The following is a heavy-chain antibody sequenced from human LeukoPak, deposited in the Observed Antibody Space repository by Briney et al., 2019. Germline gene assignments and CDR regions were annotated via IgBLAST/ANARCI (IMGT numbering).Heavy chain of an antibody. V-gene: IGHV3-23*01. Sequence: GGSLRLSCAASGFTFSRYDMSWVRQSPGQGLEWVSVISDSGSNTYYADSVKGRFTISRDNSKNTLYLQMNSLRADDTAVYYCANPDSSGFYFSMRFDFWGQGTLVTVSS. CDR3: ANPDSSGFYFSMRFDF. J-gene: IGHJ4*02. CDR1: GFTFSRYD. CDR2: ISDSGSNT. D-gene: IGHD3-22*01.